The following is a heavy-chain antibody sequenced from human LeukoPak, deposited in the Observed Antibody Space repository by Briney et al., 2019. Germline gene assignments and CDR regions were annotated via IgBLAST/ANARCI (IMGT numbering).Heavy chain of an antibody. D-gene: IGHD5-24*01. Sequence: SVKVSCKASGGTFSSYAISWGRQAPGQGLEWMGGIIPIFGTANYAQKFQGRVTITADDSTSTDYMEMSSLRSEDTAVYYCARVVAKGMATIRLYFDYWGQGTLVTVSS. CDR3: ARVVAKGMATIRLYFDY. CDR1: GGTFSSYA. CDR2: IIPIFGTA. J-gene: IGHJ4*02. V-gene: IGHV1-69*01.